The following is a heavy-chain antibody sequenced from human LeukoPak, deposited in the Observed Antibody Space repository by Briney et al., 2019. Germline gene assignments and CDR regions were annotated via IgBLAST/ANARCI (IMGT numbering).Heavy chain of an antibody. Sequence: SETLSLTCTVSGGSISSGNYYWSWIRQPAGKGLEWIGRIYDSGDTNYNPSFKSRVTISRDTSKNQFSLKLSSVTAADTAVYYCGRYTSSRIWDVWGKGTTVTISS. V-gene: IGHV4-61*02. CDR3: GRYTSSRIWDV. J-gene: IGHJ6*04. CDR1: GGSISSGNYY. D-gene: IGHD3-9*01. CDR2: IYDSGDT.